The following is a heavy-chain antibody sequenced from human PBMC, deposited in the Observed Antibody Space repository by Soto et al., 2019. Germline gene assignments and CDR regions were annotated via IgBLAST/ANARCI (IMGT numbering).Heavy chain of an antibody. Sequence: SLRLSCAASGFTFSSYWMHWVRQAPGKGLVWVSRINSDGSSTSYADSVKGRFTISRDNAKNTLYLQMNSLRAEDTAVYYCARVGDFGLVTHTNWFDPWGQGTLVTVSS. CDR1: GFTFSSYW. V-gene: IGHV3-74*01. J-gene: IGHJ5*02. CDR3: ARVGDFGLVTHTNWFDP. D-gene: IGHD3-3*01. CDR2: INSDGSST.